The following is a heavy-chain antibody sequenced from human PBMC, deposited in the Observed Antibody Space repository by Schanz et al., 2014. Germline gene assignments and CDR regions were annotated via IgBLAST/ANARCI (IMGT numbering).Heavy chain of an antibody. CDR2: IIPILGIA. CDR3: ARARSWPDY. V-gene: IGHV1-69*02. CDR1: GGTFSSYT. J-gene: IGHJ4*02. D-gene: IGHD6-13*01. Sequence: QVQLVQSEAEVKKPGSSVKVSCKASGGTFSSYTISWVRQAPGQGLEWMGRIIPILGIANYAQKFQGRVTITADRSTSTAYMDLRSLRSDDTAVYYCARARSWPDYWGQGTLVTVSS.